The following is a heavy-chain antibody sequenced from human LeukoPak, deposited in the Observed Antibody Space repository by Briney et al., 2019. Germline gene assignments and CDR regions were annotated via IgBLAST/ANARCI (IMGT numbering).Heavy chain of an antibody. V-gene: IGHV3-9*01. CDR3: ARDRGTAGFNWFDP. Sequence: GGSLRLSCAASGFTFDDYAMHWVRHVPGKGLEWVSGISWNSGSIGYADSVKGRFTISRDNAKNSLYLQMNSLRAEDTAVYYCARDRGTAGFNWFDPWGQGTLVTVSS. CDR1: GFTFDDYA. CDR2: ISWNSGSI. J-gene: IGHJ5*02. D-gene: IGHD6-19*01.